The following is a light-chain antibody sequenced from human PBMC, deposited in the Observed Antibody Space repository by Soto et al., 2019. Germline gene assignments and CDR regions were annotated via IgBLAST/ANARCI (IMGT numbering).Light chain of an antibody. Sequence: QSALTQPPSASGSPGQSVTISCTGTSSDVGGYDYVSWYQQHPGKAPKLMIYEVTIRPSGVSDRFSGSKSGNTASLTVSGLQAEDEADYFCSSWDDSLSGVVFGRGTKLTVL. V-gene: IGLV2-8*01. CDR1: SSDVGGYDY. CDR2: EVT. J-gene: IGLJ2*01. CDR3: SSWDDSLSGVV.